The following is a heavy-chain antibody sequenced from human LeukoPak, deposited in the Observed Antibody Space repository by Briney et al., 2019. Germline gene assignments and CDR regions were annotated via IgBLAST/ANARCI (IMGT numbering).Heavy chain of an antibody. CDR2: IYSGGST. Sequence: GGSLRLSCAASGFTVSSNYMSWVRQAPGKGLEWVSVIYSGGSTYYADSVKGRFTISRDNSKNTLYLQMGSPRAEDMAVYYCAREFSIFGDPWGQGTLVTVSS. J-gene: IGHJ5*02. V-gene: IGHV3-66*01. CDR3: AREFSIFGDP. D-gene: IGHD3-3*01. CDR1: GFTVSSNY.